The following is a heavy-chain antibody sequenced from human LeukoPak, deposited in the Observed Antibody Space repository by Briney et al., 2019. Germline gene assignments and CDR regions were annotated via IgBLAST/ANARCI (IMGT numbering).Heavy chain of an antibody. Sequence: GESLKISCKGSGHRFTSYWIGWVRQMPGKGLEWMGIIYPGDSDTRYRPSFQGQVTISADKSITTAYLQWSSLKASVSARCYCARASVDGWIREGDDAFDIWGQGTMVTVSS. CDR2: IYPGDSDT. CDR1: GHRFTSYW. D-gene: IGHD3-16*01. CDR3: ARASVDGWIREGDDAFDI. J-gene: IGHJ3*02. V-gene: IGHV5-51*01.